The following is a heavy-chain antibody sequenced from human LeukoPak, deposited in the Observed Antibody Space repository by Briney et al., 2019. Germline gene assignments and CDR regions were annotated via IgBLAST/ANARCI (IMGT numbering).Heavy chain of an antibody. D-gene: IGHD4-23*01. CDR1: GFTFSDSY. CDR3: ARDRGDYGGNPGVDY. CDR2: ISGSGHDI. Sequence: GGSLRLSCAASGFTFSDSYMTWVRQAPGKGVEWVAYISGSGHDINYSDSVKGRFTISRDNAKNSLYLQMSSLRVEDTAVYYCARDRGDYGGNPGVDYWGQGTLVTVSS. V-gene: IGHV3-11*01. J-gene: IGHJ4*02.